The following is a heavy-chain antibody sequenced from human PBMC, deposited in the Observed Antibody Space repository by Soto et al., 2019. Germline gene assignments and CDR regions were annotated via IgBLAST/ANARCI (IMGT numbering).Heavy chain of an antibody. CDR1: GGSISSSNW. J-gene: IGHJ6*02. V-gene: IGHV4-4*02. Sequence: TSETLSLTCAVAGGSISSSNWWSWVRQPPGKGLEWIGEIYHSGSTNYNPSLKSRVTISVDKSKNQFSLKLSSVTAADTAVYYCASLVSYYYDSSGWDYYGMDVWGQGTTVTVS. CDR2: IYHSGST. D-gene: IGHD3-22*01. CDR3: ASLVSYYYDSSGWDYYGMDV.